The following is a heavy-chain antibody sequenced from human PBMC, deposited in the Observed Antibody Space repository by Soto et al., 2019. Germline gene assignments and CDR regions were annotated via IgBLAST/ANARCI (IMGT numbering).Heavy chain of an antibody. CDR3: AKDQYSGSPGKPDY. Sequence: PGGSLRLSCAASGFMFSDYWMHWVRQAPGKGLEWVSSISGTGGTTYYADSVKGRFTISRDNSKNTLYLQMNSLRAEDTAVYYCAKDQYSGSPGKPDYWGQGTLVTVSS. D-gene: IGHD1-26*01. CDR2: ISGTGGTT. J-gene: IGHJ4*02. V-gene: IGHV3-23*01. CDR1: GFMFSDYW.